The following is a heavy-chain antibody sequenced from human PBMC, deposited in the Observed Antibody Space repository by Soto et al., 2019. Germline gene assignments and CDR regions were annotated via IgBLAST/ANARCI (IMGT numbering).Heavy chain of an antibody. J-gene: IGHJ4*02. Sequence: QVHLVQSGAEVKKPGASVKVSCKGSGYAFTTYGITWVRQAPGQGLEWMGWISAHNGNTNYAQKLQGRVTVTRDTSTSTASMELRSLRSDDSAVDYCSRGRYVDYWGQGALVTVSS. CDR2: ISAHNGNT. D-gene: IGHD1-1*01. V-gene: IGHV1-18*01. CDR1: GYAFTTYG. CDR3: SRGRYVDY.